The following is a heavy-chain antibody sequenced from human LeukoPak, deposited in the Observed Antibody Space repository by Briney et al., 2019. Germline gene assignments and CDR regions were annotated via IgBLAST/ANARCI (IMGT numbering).Heavy chain of an antibody. V-gene: IGHV4-61*08. CDR3: VRDHYYDSSGYTFRH. Sequence: SETLSLTCTVSGGSISSGGYYWSWIRQHPGKGLEWIGYIYYSGSTSYNPSLKSRVTISVDTSKNQFSLKLSSVTAADTAVYYCVRDHYYDSSGYTFRHWGQGTLVTVSS. CDR2: IYYSGST. D-gene: IGHD3-22*01. CDR1: GGSISSGGYY. J-gene: IGHJ1*01.